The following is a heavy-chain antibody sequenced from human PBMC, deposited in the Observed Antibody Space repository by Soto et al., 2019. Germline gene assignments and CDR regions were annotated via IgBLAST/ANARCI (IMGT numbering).Heavy chain of an antibody. V-gene: IGHV3-30*18. CDR1: GFTFSDYA. CDR2: VSHDGRNT. J-gene: IGHJ4*02. D-gene: IGHD6-19*01. CDR3: AKGGRKWLVTADFNY. Sequence: VQLVESGGGVVQPGRSLRLSCAASGFTFSDYAMHWVRQAPGKGLEWVAVVSHDGRNTHYADSVKGRFTISRDSSKNTVSLEMTCLRAEDTAVYYCAKGGRKWLVTADFNYWGEGSLVTVSS.